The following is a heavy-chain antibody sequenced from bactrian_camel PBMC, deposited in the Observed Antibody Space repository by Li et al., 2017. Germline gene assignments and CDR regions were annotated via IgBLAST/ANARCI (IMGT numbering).Heavy chain of an antibody. Sequence: HVQLVESGGGSVQTGGSLRLSCAFSGYTYSGHCMGWFRQAPGKEREGVAIIGSSGSTGYADSVKGRFIISKDKGKATVYLEMSSLKPEDTATYFCKQFCLGWKPGQYWGQGTQVTVS. V-gene: IGHV3S53*01. CDR1: GYTYSGHC. J-gene: IGHJ4*01. CDR2: IGSSGST. CDR3: KQFCLGWKPGQY. D-gene: IGHD1*01.